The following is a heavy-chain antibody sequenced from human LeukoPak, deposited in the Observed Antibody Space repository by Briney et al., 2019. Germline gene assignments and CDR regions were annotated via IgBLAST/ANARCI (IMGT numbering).Heavy chain of an antibody. CDR3: ARGQVTAVTGLASFDI. J-gene: IGHJ3*02. Sequence: GGSLRLSCAASGFTFTNYWMNWVRQAQGKGLEWLANINQHGSEKYYVDSVKGRFTISRDNAKNSLYLQMNSLGAQDTAVYYCARGQVTAVTGLASFDIWGQGTMVTVSS. V-gene: IGHV3-7*04. CDR1: GFTFTNYW. D-gene: IGHD4-17*01. CDR2: INQHGSEK.